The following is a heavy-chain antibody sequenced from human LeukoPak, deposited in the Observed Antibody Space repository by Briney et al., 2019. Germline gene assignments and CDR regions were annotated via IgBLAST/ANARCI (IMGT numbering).Heavy chain of an antibody. CDR1: GYTFTSYY. CDR3: ARDPKYSSSSAHDAFDI. CDR2: IIPIFGTA. V-gene: IGHV1-69*13. J-gene: IGHJ3*02. D-gene: IGHD6-6*01. Sequence: ASVKVSCKASGYTFTSYYMHWVRQAPGQGLEWMGGIIPIFGTANYAQKFQGRVTITADESTSTAYMELSSLRSEDTAVYYCARDPKYSSSSAHDAFDIWGQGTMVTVSS.